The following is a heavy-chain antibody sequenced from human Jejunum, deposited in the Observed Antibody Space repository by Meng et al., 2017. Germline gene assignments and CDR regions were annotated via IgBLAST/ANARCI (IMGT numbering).Heavy chain of an antibody. CDR1: GGSVSSDRYY. D-gene: IGHD2-2*03. CDR2: ISYSGSS. J-gene: IGHJ4*02. Sequence: QVELQESGPGLVQPSETLSLTCNVSGGSVSSDRYYWGWIRQPPGKRLEWLGSISYSGSSYYNPSLRSRVIILVDTSKNQFSLRLSSVTAADTAVYYCARQMDSEYDEGYFFDYWGQGILVTVSS. V-gene: IGHV4-39*01. CDR3: ARQMDSEYDEGYFFDY.